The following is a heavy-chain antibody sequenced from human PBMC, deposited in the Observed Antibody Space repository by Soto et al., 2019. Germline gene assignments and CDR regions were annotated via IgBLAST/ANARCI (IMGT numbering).Heavy chain of an antibody. Sequence: EVQLLESGGGLRQPGGSLRLSCAASGFTFSTSAMTWVRQPPGKGLEWVSSISNSGSSTYYADSVRGRFTIFRDTSKDTLYLQMNSLRAEDTAVYYCAKELRPNDYWGQGTLVTVSS. D-gene: IGHD4-17*01. CDR2: ISNSGSST. J-gene: IGHJ4*02. CDR3: AKELRPNDY. CDR1: GFTFSTSA. V-gene: IGHV3-23*01.